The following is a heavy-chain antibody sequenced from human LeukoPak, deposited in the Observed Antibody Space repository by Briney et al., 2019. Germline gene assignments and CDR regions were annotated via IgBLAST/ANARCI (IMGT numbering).Heavy chain of an antibody. Sequence: GGSLRLSCAASGFTFSSYSMNWVRQAPGKGLEWVGRIKSKTDGGTTDYAAPVKGRFTISRDDSKNTLYLQMNSLKTEDTAVYYCTTDSWYYDSSGRTGDAFDIWGQGTMVTVSS. CDR3: TTDSWYYDSSGRTGDAFDI. J-gene: IGHJ3*02. V-gene: IGHV3-15*01. CDR2: IKSKTDGGTT. CDR1: GFTFSSYS. D-gene: IGHD3-22*01.